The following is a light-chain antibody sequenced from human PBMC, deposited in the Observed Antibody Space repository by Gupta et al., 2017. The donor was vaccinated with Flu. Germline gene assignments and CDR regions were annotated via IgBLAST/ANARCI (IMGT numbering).Light chain of an antibody. CDR2: SNN. J-gene: IGLJ3*02. Sequence: QSVLTQPPSASGTPGQRVTIACSGSISNIGSNPVNWYQPLPGTAPELLIFSNNQRPSGGPDRFSGSKSGTSASLAISGLQSEDEADYYCATWDDSLNGWVFGGGTKLTVL. V-gene: IGLV1-44*01. CDR3: ATWDDSLNGWV. CDR1: ISNIGSNP.